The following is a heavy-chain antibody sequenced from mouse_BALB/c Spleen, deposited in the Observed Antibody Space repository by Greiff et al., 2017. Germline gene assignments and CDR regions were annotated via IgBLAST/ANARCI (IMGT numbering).Heavy chain of an antibody. Sequence: EVQLVESGGGLVKPGGSLKLSCAASGFTFSDYYMYWVRQTPEKRLEWVATISDGGSYTYYPDSVKGRFTISRDNAKNKLYLQMSSLKSEDTAMYYCARDVFNGAFWGQETLVTVSA. CDR1: GFTFSDYY. V-gene: IGHV5-4*02. CDR3: ARDVFNGAF. CDR2: ISDGGSYT. J-gene: IGHJ3*01.